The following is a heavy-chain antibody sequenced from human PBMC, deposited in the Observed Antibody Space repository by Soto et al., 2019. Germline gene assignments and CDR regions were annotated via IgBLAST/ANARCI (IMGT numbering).Heavy chain of an antibody. CDR1: GYTFTNYD. V-gene: IGHV1-18*01. CDR2: ISTYNGNT. J-gene: IGHJ6*02. Sequence: QVQLVQSGAEVKKPGASVKVSCKSSGYTFTNYDISWVRQAPGQGLEWMGWISTYNGNTNYTQKLQGRVTMTTDTSASTAYMELTSLRFDDTAIYYCARGPGDMDAWGQGTTVTVSS. CDR3: ARGPGDMDA. D-gene: IGHD1-26*01.